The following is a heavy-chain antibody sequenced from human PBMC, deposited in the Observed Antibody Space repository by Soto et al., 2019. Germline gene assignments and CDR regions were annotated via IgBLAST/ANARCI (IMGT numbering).Heavy chain of an antibody. Sequence: ASVKVSCKASGGTFSSYAISWVRQAPGQGLEWMGGIIPIFGTANYAQKFQGRVTITADESTSTAYMELLSLRSEDTAVYYCARCDSQCSDGTSFDYWGQGTLVTVSS. V-gene: IGHV1-69*13. CDR3: ARCDSQCSDGTSFDY. CDR1: GGTFSSYA. CDR2: IIPIFGTA. J-gene: IGHJ4*02. D-gene: IGHD2-15*01.